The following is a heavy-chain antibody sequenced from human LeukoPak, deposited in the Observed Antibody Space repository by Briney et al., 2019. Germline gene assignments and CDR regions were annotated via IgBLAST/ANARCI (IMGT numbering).Heavy chain of an antibody. V-gene: IGHV3-23*01. J-gene: IGHJ4*02. Sequence: PGGSLRFCCAASGCIFSTFAMGGGRQPPGKGLEWVSSIFPSGGEIHYADSVRGRFTISRDNSKSTLSLQMNSLRAEDTAIYYCATYRQVLLPFESWGQGTLVTVSS. CDR3: ATYRQVLLPFES. CDR1: GCIFSTFA. D-gene: IGHD2-8*02. CDR2: IFPSGGEI.